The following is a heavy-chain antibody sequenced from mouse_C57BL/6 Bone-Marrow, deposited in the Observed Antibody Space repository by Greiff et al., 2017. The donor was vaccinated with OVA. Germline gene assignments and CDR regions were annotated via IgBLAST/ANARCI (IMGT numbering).Heavy chain of an antibody. J-gene: IGHJ3*01. CDR2: ISSGGDYI. Sequence: DVMLVESGEGLVKPGGSLKLSCAASGFTFSSYAMSWVRQTPEKRLEWVAYISSGGDYIYYADTVKGRFTISRDNARNTLYLQMSSLKSEDTAMYYRTRDYYGSSFAYWGQGTLVTVSA. CDR3: TRDYYGSSFAY. V-gene: IGHV5-9-1*02. CDR1: GFTFSSYA. D-gene: IGHD1-1*01.